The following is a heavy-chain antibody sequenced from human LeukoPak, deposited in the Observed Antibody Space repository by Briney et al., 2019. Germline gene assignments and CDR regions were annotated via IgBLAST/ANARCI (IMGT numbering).Heavy chain of an antibody. J-gene: IGHJ4*02. CDR1: GGTFSSYA. Sequence: SVKVSCKASGGTFSSYAISWVRQAPGQGLEWMGRIIPILGIANYAQKFQGRVTITADKSTSTAYMELSSLRSEDSAVYYCARGSTFDYYYGSGSYYNGVDYWGQGTLVTVSS. D-gene: IGHD3-10*01. V-gene: IGHV1-69*04. CDR3: ARGSTFDYYYGSGSYYNGVDY. CDR2: IIPILGIA.